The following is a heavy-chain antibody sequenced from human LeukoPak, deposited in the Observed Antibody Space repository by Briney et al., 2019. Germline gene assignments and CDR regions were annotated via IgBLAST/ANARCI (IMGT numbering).Heavy chain of an antibody. CDR2: INHSGST. Sequence: PSETLSLTCAVYGGSFSGYYWSWIRQPPGKGLEWIGEINHSGSTNYNPSLKSRVTISVDTSKNQFSLKLSSVTAADTAVYCCARKSSGYYYSVFDYWGQGTLVTVSS. CDR1: GGSFSGYY. CDR3: ARKSSGYYYSVFDY. D-gene: IGHD3-22*01. V-gene: IGHV4-34*01. J-gene: IGHJ4*02.